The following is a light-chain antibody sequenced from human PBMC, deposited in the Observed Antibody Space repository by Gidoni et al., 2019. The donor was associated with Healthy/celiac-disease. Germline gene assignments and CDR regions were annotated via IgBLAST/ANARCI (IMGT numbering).Light chain of an antibody. V-gene: IGLV3-19*01. CDR2: GKH. CDR1: SLRSYY. J-gene: IGLJ2*01. CDR3: NARDSSGRRAV. Sequence: SSELTQDPAVSVALGQTVRITCQGDSLRSYYASWYQQKPGQAPVLIIYGKHNRPSGIPDRFSGSSSENTASLTITGAQAEDEADYYCNARDSSGRRAVFGGGTKLTVL.